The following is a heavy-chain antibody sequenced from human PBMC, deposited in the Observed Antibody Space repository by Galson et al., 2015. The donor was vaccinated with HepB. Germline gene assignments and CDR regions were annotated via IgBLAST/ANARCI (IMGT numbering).Heavy chain of an antibody. J-gene: IGHJ6*02. CDR1: GFTFSSYS. D-gene: IGHD3-22*01. CDR2: ISSSSSYI. V-gene: IGHV3-21*01. Sequence: SLRLSCAASGFTFSSYSMNWVRQAPGKGLEWVSSISSSSSYIYYADSVKGRFTISRDNAKNSLYLQMNSLRAEDTAVYYCARVAMIVGGSYYGMDVWGQGTTFTVSS. CDR3: ARVAMIVGGSYYGMDV.